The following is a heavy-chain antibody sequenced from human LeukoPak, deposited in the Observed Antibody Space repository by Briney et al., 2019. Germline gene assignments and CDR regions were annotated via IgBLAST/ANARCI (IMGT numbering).Heavy chain of an antibody. J-gene: IGHJ4*02. Sequence: GGSLRLSCAASGFTLRSYWMSWVRQAPGKGLDWVANINQDGSEKYYVDSVQGRFTISRDNAKNSLYLQKNSLRAEDTAVYYCAREPGGPHSGSYAYFNYWGQGALVTVSS. CDR2: INQDGSEK. CDR1: GFTLRSYW. CDR3: AREPGGPHSGSYAYFNY. V-gene: IGHV3-7*01. D-gene: IGHD1-26*01.